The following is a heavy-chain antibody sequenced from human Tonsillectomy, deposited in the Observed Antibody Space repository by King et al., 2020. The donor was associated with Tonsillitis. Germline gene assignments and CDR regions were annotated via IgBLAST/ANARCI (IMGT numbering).Heavy chain of an antibody. CDR2: ISYDGSNK. J-gene: IGHJ6*02. CDR1: GFTFSSYD. Sequence: VQLVESGGGVVQPGRSLRLSCAASGFTFSSYDMHWVRQAPGKGLEWVAVISYDGSNKYYGDRVKGRFAISRENSKNTLYLQMNSLRAEDTAVYYCVKGLEPVAYYSYYGLDVWGQGTTVTVSS. V-gene: IGHV3-30*18. CDR3: VKGLEPVAYYSYYGLDV. D-gene: IGHD6-19*01.